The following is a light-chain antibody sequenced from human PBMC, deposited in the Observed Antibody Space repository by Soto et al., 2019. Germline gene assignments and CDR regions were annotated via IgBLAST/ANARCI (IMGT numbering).Light chain of an antibody. V-gene: IGKV3-11*02. CDR1: QVISSY. J-gene: IGKJ5*01. Sequence: LTQSPATLSLSPGERATLSCTASQVISSYIAWYQQKPGHPPRLLMFDASRRVAGIPPRFSGGGFGREFTLTISSLEPEDFAIYYCQQRGETFGPGTRLEI. CDR3: QQRGET. CDR2: DAS.